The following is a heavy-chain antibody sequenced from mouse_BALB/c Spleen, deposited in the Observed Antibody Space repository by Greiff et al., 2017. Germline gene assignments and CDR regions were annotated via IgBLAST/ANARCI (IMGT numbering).Heavy chain of an antibody. Sequence: EVHLVESGGDLVKPGGSLKLSCAASGFTFSSYVMSWVRQTPDKRLEWVATISSGGSYTYYPDSVKGRFTLSRDNAKNTLYLQMSSLTSEDTAMYYCARQDYYGSSLDWYFDVWGAGTTVTVSS. J-gene: IGHJ1*01. CDR3: ARQDYYGSSLDWYFDV. CDR2: ISSGGSYT. D-gene: IGHD1-1*01. CDR1: GFTFSSYV. V-gene: IGHV5-6*01.